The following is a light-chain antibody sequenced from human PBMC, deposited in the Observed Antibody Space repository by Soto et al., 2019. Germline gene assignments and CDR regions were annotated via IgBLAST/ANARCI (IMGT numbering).Light chain of an antibody. V-gene: IGKV3D-11*01. CDR1: QGVSSY. CDR2: DAS. J-gene: IGKJ4*01. CDR3: QQRSNWHPT. Sequence: EIVLTQSPGTLSLSPGGRATLSCRASQGVSSYLAWYQQKPGQAPRLLIYDASNRATGIPARFSGSGPGTDFTLTISSLEPEDFAVYYCQQRSNWHPTFGGGTKVDIK.